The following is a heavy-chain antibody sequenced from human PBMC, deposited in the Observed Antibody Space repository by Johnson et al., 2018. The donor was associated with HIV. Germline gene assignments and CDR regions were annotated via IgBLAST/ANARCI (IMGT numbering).Heavy chain of an antibody. J-gene: IGHJ3*02. V-gene: IGHV3-11*04. D-gene: IGHD1-1*01. CDR3: ARGDGYRRAFDI. CDR2: ISGNSGSI. CDR1: GFTFSDYY. Sequence: HVQLVEFGGGLVKPGGSLRLSCVASGFTFSDYYMGWIRQAPGKGLEWVPGISGNSGSIGYADSVKGRFTTSRDNAKNSLYLKMNSLRAEDTAVYYCARGDGYRRAFDIWGQGTMVTVSS.